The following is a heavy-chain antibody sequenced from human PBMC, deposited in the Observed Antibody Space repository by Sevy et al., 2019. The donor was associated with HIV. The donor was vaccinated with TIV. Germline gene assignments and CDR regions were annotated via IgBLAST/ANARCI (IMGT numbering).Heavy chain of an antibody. J-gene: IGHJ6*02. CDR2: ISGSGGST. Sequence: GGSLRLSCAASGFTFSTYTMNWVRQVPGKGLEWVSAISGSGGSTYYADSVKGRFTISRDKSKNTLYLQMNNLRAEDTAVYYCAKGDSTFYGMDVWGQGTTVTVSS. CDR3: AKGDSTFYGMDV. D-gene: IGHD6-13*01. CDR1: GFTFSTYT. V-gene: IGHV3-23*01.